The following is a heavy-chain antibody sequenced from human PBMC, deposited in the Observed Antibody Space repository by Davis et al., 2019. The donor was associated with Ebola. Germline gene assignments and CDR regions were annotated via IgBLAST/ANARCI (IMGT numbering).Heavy chain of an antibody. Sequence: HTGGSLRLSCAASGFTFSDYYMSWIRQAPGKGLVWVSRIHSDGTSTIYTDSVKGRFTISRDNSKNTLYLQMNSLRPEDTAVYYCARDSDDYSFDYWGQGTLVTVSS. CDR3: ARDSDDYSFDY. CDR1: GFTFSDYY. CDR2: IHSDGTST. J-gene: IGHJ4*02. D-gene: IGHD4-11*01. V-gene: IGHV3-74*01.